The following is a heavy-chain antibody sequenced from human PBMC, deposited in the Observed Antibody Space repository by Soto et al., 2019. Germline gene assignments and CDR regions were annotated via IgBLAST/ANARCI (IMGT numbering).Heavy chain of an antibody. J-gene: IGHJ4*02. D-gene: IGHD4-4*01. Sequence: QVLLVESGGGVVQPGRSLRLSCAASRFTFSDYGMHWVRQAPGKGLEWVAGISHGATRKSYSDSVKGRFIISRDNSKKMLYLQLNSLRREETAVYYCAKEWVGGSNRYQLDYWGRGTLVTVSS. V-gene: IGHV3-30*18. CDR2: ISHGATRK. CDR1: RFTFSDYG. CDR3: AKEWVGGSNRYQLDY.